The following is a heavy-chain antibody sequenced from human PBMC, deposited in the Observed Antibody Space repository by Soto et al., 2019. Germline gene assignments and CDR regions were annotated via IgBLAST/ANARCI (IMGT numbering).Heavy chain of an antibody. D-gene: IGHD6-13*01. J-gene: IGHJ4*02. V-gene: IGHV3-11*01. CDR2: ITSRGTTV. Sequence: QVQLVESGGGLFTPGGSLRLSCAASAFTFSDYYMTWIRQAPGKGLEWVSYITSRGTTVYYADSVKGRFTISRDNTKNSLYLQMNSLRAEDTAVYYCARGSKGSSWFSASYHFDSWGQGTLVTVSS. CDR3: ARGSKGSSWFSASYHFDS. CDR1: AFTFSDYY.